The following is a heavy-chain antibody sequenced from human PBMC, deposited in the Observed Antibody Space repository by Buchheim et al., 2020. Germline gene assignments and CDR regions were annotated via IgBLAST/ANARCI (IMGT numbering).Heavy chain of an antibody. Sequence: EVQLLESGGGFVQPGGSLRLSCAASGFSLSSYLLHCVRQAPGKGLVWVARINPDGRTTSYADSVKGRFTIPRDNAKNTVYLQMRCLRAEEPGWDFRASVEDFSTYPGGEWGQGTL. J-gene: IGHJ4*02. CDR2: INPDGRTT. CDR3: ASVEDFSTYPGGE. V-gene: IGHV3-74*01. CDR1: GFSLSSYL. D-gene: IGHD2/OR15-2a*01.